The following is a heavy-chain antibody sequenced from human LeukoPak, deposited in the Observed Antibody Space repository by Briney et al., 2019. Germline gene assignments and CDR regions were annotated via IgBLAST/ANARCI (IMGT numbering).Heavy chain of an antibody. Sequence: ASVKVSCKASGYTFTGYYMHWVRQAPGQGLEWMGWINPNSGGTNYAQKFQGRVTMTRNTSISTAYMELSSLRSEDTAVYYCARRYLYYYYYYGMDVWGQGTTVTVSS. CDR3: ARRYLYYYYYYGMDV. CDR2: INPNSGGT. J-gene: IGHJ6*02. CDR1: GYTFTGYY. V-gene: IGHV1-2*02. D-gene: IGHD1-1*01.